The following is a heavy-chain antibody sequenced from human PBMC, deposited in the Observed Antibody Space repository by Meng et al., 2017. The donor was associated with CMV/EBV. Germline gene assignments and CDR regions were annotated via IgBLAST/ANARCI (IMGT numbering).Heavy chain of an antibody. D-gene: IGHD2-2*01. CDR2: INPNSGGT. CDR1: GYTFTGYY. J-gene: IGHJ4*02. Sequence: ASVNVSCKASGYTFTGYYMHWVRQAPGQGLEWMGWINPNSGGTNYAQKFQGRVTMTRDTSISTAYMELSRLRSDDPAVYYCARDECSSTSCYYYWGQGTLVTVSS. CDR3: ARDECSSTSCYYY. V-gene: IGHV1-2*02.